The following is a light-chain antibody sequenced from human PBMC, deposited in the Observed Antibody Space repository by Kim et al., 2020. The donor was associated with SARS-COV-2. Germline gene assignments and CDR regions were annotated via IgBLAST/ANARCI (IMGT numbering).Light chain of an antibody. J-gene: IGLJ2*01. Sequence: SYELTQPPSVSVAPGKTARITCGGNNIGSKSVHWYQQRPGQAPVLAIYYDSDRPSGIPERFSGSNSGNTATLTISRVEAGDEADYYCQVWDSSGDHVVFG. V-gene: IGLV3-21*04. CDR2: YDS. CDR3: QVWDSSGDHVV. CDR1: NIGSKS.